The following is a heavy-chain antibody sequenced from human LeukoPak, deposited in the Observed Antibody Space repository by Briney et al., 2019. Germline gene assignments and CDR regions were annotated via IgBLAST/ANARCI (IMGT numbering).Heavy chain of an antibody. V-gene: IGHV3-21*01. CDR1: GFTFSSYS. CDR3: ARGTVESLSYYYYMDV. CDR2: ISSSSSYI. D-gene: IGHD6-19*01. J-gene: IGHJ6*03. Sequence: GGSLRLSCAASGFTFSSYSMNWVRQAPGKGLEWVSSISSSSSYIYYADSVKGRFTISRDNAKNSLYLQMNSLRAEDTAVYYCARGTVESLSYYYYMDVWGKGTTVTVSS.